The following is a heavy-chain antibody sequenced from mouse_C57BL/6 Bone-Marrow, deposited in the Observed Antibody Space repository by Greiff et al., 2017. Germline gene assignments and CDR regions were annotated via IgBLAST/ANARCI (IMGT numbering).Heavy chain of an antibody. CDR2: IYWDDDK. Sequence: QVQLKQSGPGLVQPSQSLSITCTVSGFSLTSYGVHWVRQPSGKGLEWLAHIYWDDDKRYNPSLKRRLTISKDTSRNQVFLKITSVDTADTATYYCARTDYGSSYWFAYWGQGTLVTVSA. V-gene: IGHV8-12*01. J-gene: IGHJ3*01. CDR3: ARTDYGSSYWFAY. CDR1: GFSLTSYG. D-gene: IGHD1-1*01.